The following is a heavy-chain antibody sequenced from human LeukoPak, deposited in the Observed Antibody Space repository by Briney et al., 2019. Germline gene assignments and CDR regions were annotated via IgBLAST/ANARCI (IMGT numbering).Heavy chain of an antibody. D-gene: IGHD3-16*02. CDR2: INPNTGAT. CDR3: AREGGYRGDY. Sequence: GASVKVSCKASGYTFTGYYIHWVRQAPGQGLEWMGWINPNTGATNYAPKFQDRVTMTRDTSISTAYMELSRLTSDDTAVYYCAREGGYRGDYWGQGTLVTVSS. J-gene: IGHJ4*02. V-gene: IGHV1-2*02. CDR1: GYTFTGYY.